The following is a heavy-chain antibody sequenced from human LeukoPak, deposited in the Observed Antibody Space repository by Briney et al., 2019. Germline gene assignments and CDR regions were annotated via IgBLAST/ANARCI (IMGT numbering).Heavy chain of an antibody. CDR2: IYSGGST. V-gene: IGHV3-53*01. J-gene: IGHJ3*02. CDR1: GFTVSSNY. CDR3: ARDPVSRSGGSADAFDI. D-gene: IGHD2-15*01. Sequence: GGSLRLSCAASGFTVSSNYMSWVRQAPGKGLEWVSVIYSGGSTYYADSVKGRFTISGDNSENTLYLQINRWRAEGTAVYYCARDPVSRSGGSADAFDIWGQGTMVTVSS.